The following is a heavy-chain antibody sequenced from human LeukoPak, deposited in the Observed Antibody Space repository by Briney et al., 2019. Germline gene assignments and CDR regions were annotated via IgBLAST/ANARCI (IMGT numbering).Heavy chain of an antibody. CDR1: GGSISSSSYY. J-gene: IGHJ4*02. V-gene: IGHV4-39*07. CDR3: AGGRWQLAEEVY. D-gene: IGHD5-24*01. CDR2: IYYSGST. Sequence: SETLSLSCTVSGGSISSSSYYWGWIRQPPGKGLEWIGSIYYSGSTYYSPSLKSRVTISVDTSKNQFSLKLSSVTAADTAVYYCAGGRWQLAEEVYWGQGTLVTVSS.